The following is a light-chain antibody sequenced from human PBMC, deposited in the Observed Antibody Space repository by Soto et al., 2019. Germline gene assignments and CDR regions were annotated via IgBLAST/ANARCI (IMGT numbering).Light chain of an antibody. CDR1: HNINNY. V-gene: IGKV1-39*01. CDR2: AAS. Sequence: DIQMTQSPSSLSASFGDRVTITCRATHNINNYLNWYQHNPGKAPELLIYAASTLQSRAPARFSGSGSRTDFTLTNSSLQPEDSAAYYCQQTSSTPWTFGQGTKVEIK. J-gene: IGKJ1*01. CDR3: QQTSSTPWT.